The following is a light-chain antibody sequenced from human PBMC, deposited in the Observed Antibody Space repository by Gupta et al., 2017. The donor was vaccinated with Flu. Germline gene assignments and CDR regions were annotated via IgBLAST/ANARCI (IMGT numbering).Light chain of an antibody. Sequence: SYELTQPPSVSVSPGQTASIACSGDKLGNKYVCWYRQKPGQSPTLVLFQDSKRPSGIPERFSGCNSGNTATLTISGAQALDEADYYCHTWDNSIGVFGGGTKLTVL. CDR1: KLGNKY. CDR2: QDS. J-gene: IGLJ3*02. CDR3: HTWDNSIGV. V-gene: IGLV3-1*01.